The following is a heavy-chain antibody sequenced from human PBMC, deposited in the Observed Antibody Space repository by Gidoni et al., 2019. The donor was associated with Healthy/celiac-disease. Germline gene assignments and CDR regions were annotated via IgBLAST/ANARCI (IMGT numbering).Heavy chain of an antibody. J-gene: IGHJ4*02. CDR3: ARGRAGYSSSWYGDDY. D-gene: IGHD6-13*01. CDR1: GGSFSGYY. V-gene: IGHV4-34*01. Sequence: QVQLQQWGADLLKPSETLSLTCAVYGGSFSGYYWSWIRQPPGKGLEWIGEINHSGSTNYNPSLKSRVTISVDTSKNQFSLKLSSVTAADTAVYYCARGRAGYSSSWYGDDYWGQGTLVTVSS. CDR2: INHSGST.